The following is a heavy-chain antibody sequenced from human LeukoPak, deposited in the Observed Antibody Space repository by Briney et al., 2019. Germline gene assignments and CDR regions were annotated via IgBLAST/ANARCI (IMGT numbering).Heavy chain of an antibody. V-gene: IGHV3-43*02. CDR3: AKVKFGSGSYYFDY. Sequence: RGSLRLSCAASGFTFDDYAMHWVRQAPGKGLEWVSLISGDGGSTYYADSVKGRFTISRDNSKNSLYLQMNSLRTEDTALYYCAKVKFGSGSYYFDYWGQGTLVTVSS. CDR2: ISGDGGST. J-gene: IGHJ4*02. CDR1: GFTFDDYA. D-gene: IGHD3-22*01.